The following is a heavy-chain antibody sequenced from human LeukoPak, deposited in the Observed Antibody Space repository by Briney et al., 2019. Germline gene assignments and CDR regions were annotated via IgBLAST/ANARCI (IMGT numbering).Heavy chain of an antibody. CDR3: ARGYAEYLQH. D-gene: IGHD5-18*01. J-gene: IGHJ1*01. CDR1: GGSISSYY. Sequence: PSETLSLTCTVSGGSISSYYWSWIRQPPGKGLEWIGYIYYSGSTNYNPSLKSRVTIPVDTSKNQFSLKLSSVTAADTAVYYCARGYAEYLQHWGQGTLVTVSS. CDR2: IYYSGST. V-gene: IGHV4-59*01.